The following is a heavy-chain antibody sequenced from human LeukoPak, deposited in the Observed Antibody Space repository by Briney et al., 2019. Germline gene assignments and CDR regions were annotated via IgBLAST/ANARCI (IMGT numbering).Heavy chain of an antibody. CDR2: INPNSGGT. CDR3: ARGGVGATLYYYYYYMDV. CDR1: GYTFTGYY. J-gene: IGHJ6*03. Sequence: ASVKVSCKASGYTFTGYYMHWVRQAPGQGLEWMGWINPNSGGTNYAQKFQGRVTMTRDTSISTAYMELSRLRSDDTAVYYCARGGVGATLYYYYYYMDVWGKGTTVTVSS. V-gene: IGHV1-2*02. D-gene: IGHD1-26*01.